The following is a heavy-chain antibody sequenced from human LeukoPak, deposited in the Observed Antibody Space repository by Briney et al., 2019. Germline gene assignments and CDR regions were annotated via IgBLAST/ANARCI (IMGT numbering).Heavy chain of an antibody. D-gene: IGHD2-2*01. J-gene: IGHJ4*02. CDR2: IYTGGST. V-gene: IGHV3-53*01. CDR1: GLTVSSNY. Sequence: RRSLRPSCAASGLTVSSNYMDCVRQPPGKWLEWVSLIYTGGSTYYADSVKGRFTISRDNSEDTLYLQMNSLRGDDTAVYYCARAGGSINPFDYWGQGTLVTVSS. CDR3: ARAGGSINPFDY.